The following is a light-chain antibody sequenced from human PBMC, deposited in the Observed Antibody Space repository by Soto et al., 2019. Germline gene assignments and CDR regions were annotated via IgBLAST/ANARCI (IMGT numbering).Light chain of an antibody. CDR2: SNN. CDR3: VAWDDSLNGVV. V-gene: IGLV1-44*01. CDR1: SSNIGRNT. Sequence: QSVLTQPPSASGTPGQRVTISCSGSSSNIGRNTVNWYQQLPGTAPKLHIYSNNQRPSGVPDRASGSKSGTSASLAIRGLQSEDEGDYYCVAWDDSLNGVVFGGGTKLTVL. J-gene: IGLJ2*01.